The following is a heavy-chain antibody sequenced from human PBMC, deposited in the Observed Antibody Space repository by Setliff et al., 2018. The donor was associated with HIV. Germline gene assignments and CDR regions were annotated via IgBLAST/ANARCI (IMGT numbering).Heavy chain of an antibody. J-gene: IGHJ3*02. D-gene: IGHD3-10*01. CDR1: GGSFSGYY. V-gene: IGHV4-34*01. Sequence: PSETLSLTCAVYGGSFSGYYWNWIRQPPGKGLDWIGEINHSGTTKYNPSLKSRVTISKDMSKNQFSLRLTSATVADTAVYYCARSMHYPGDDAFDIWGQGTMVTVSS. CDR2: INHSGTT. CDR3: ARSMHYPGDDAFDI.